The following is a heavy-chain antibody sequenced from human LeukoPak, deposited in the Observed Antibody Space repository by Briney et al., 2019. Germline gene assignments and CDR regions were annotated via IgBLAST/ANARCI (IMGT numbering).Heavy chain of an antibody. D-gene: IGHD5-24*01. V-gene: IGHV3-33*01. CDR2: VRYDGSNK. CDR1: GFTFSSYG. Sequence: PGGSLRLSCAASGFTFSSYGMHWVRQAPGKGLEWVAVVRYDGSNKYYADSVKGRFTISRDNSKNTLYLQMNSLRAEDTAVYYCARSLSRGLQSGGAFHYFDYCGQGTLVTVSS. CDR3: ARSLSRGLQSGGAFHYFDY. J-gene: IGHJ4*02.